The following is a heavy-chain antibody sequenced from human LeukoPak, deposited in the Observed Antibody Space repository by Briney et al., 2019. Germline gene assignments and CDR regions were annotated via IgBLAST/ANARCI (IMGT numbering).Heavy chain of an antibody. V-gene: IGHV3-30*02. J-gene: IGHJ4*02. Sequence: GGSLRLSCAASGFTFSSYGMHWVRQAPGKGLEWVAFIRYDGSNKYYADSVKGRFTISRDNSKYTLYLQMNSLRAEDTAVYYCARDPFYYDSSAYYYGPPDYWGQGTLVTVSS. CDR3: ARDPFYYDSSAYYYGPPDY. D-gene: IGHD3-22*01. CDR2: IRYDGSNK. CDR1: GFTFSSYG.